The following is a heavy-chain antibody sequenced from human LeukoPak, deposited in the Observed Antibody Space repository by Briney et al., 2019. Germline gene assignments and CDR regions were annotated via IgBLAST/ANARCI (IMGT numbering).Heavy chain of an antibody. Sequence: SETLSLTCTVSGGSISSSSHYWGWIRQAPGKGLEWIGSVYYSGRTYDNPSLKSRVTTLVDTSKNQFSLRLSSVTHADTAVYYCTRLLYDRSGYYFFDYWGQGTLVTVSS. D-gene: IGHD3-22*01. CDR1: GGSISSSSHY. CDR3: TRLLYDRSGYYFFDY. CDR2: VYYSGRT. J-gene: IGHJ4*02. V-gene: IGHV4-39*01.